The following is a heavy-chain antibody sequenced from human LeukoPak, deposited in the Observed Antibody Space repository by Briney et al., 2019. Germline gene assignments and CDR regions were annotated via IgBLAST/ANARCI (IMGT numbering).Heavy chain of an antibody. CDR1: GGSISSGGYC. CDR2: IYYSGST. V-gene: IGHV4-31*03. CDR3: ARMEGHMSYYFDY. Sequence: PSQTLSLTCPVSGGSISSGGYCWSWIRQHPGKGLEWIGYIYYSGSTYYNPSLKSRVTISVDTSKNQFSLKLSSVTAADTAVYYCARMEGHMSYYFDYWGQGTLVTVSS. D-gene: IGHD1-26*01. J-gene: IGHJ4*02.